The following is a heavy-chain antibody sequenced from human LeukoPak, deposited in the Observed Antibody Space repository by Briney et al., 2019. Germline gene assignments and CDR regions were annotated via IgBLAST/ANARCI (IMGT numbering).Heavy chain of an antibody. D-gene: IGHD2-15*01. Sequence: PSETLSLTCSVSGGSISSPTSYWGWIRQPPGKGLEWIGSLYYRGTTYYNPSLKSRVTMSVDTSKNQFSLRLTSVTAADTGVYYCARLGYCSGGACYSFRKEQFWGQGTLVTVSS. J-gene: IGHJ4*02. CDR2: LYYRGTT. CDR3: ARLGYCSGGACYSFRKEQF. CDR1: GGSISSPTSY. V-gene: IGHV4-39*01.